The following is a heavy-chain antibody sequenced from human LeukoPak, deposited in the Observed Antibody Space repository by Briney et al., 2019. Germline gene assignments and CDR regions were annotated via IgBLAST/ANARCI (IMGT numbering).Heavy chain of an antibody. D-gene: IGHD3-9*01. CDR2: ISSSSSYI. V-gene: IGHV3-21*01. Sequence: GGSLRLSCAASGFTFSSYSMNWVRQAPGKGLEWVSSISSSSSYIYYADSVKGRFTISRDNAKNSLYLQTNSLRAEDTAVYYCARGAYDIFQGNWFDPGGQGTLVTVSS. J-gene: IGHJ5*02. CDR1: GFTFSSYS. CDR3: ARGAYDIFQGNWFDP.